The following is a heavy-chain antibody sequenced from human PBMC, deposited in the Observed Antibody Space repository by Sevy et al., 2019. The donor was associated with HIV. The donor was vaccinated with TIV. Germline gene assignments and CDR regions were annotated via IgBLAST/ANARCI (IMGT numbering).Heavy chain of an antibody. CDR1: GFTFGDYA. Sequence: GGSLRLSCTASGFTFGDYAMSWFRQAPGKGLEWVGFIRSKAYGGTAEYAESVKGRFTISRDDSKRIAYLQMNSLQTEDTAVYYCTRGVVVVLIVFGYWGQGTLVSVSS. CDR2: IRSKAYGGTA. V-gene: IGHV3-49*03. CDR3: TRGVVVVLIVFGY. D-gene: IGHD3-22*01. J-gene: IGHJ4*02.